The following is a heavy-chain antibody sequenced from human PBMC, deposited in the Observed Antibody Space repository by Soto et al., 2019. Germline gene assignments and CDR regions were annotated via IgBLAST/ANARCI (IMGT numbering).Heavy chain of an antibody. CDR2: INHSGST. CDR3: ARGRYSSGWYYPPKYYYYGMDV. V-gene: IGHV4-34*01. J-gene: IGHJ6*02. Sequence: LSLTCAVYGGYFSGYYWSWIRQPPGKGLEWIGEINHSGSTNYNPSLKSRVTISVDTSKNQFSLKLSSVIAADTAVYYCARGRYSSGWYYPPKYYYYGMDVWGQGTTVTVSS. D-gene: IGHD6-19*01. CDR1: GGYFSGYY.